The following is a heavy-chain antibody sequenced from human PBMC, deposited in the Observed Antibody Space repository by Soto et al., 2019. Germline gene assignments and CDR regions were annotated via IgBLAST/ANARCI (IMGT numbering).Heavy chain of an antibody. CDR3: AKEQTWSLTHAVDI. CDR1: GFTFSTYA. Sequence: EVQLLESGGGLVQPGGSLRLSCAASGFTFSTYAMNWVRQAPGGGLEWVSTISGSGGSPYYADSVKGRFTISRDNSKNTLYLQMNSLRAEDTAVYYCAKEQTWSLTHAVDIWGQGTMVTVSS. V-gene: IGHV3-23*01. CDR2: ISGSGGSP. J-gene: IGHJ3*02. D-gene: IGHD7-27*01.